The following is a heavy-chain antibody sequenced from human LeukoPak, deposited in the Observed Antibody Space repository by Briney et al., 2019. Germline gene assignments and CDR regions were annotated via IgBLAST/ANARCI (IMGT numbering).Heavy chain of an antibody. CDR3: ARSVGDGYNEDDAFDI. Sequence: PGGSLRLSCAASGFTLSSYAMSWVRQAPGKGLEWVAVISYDGSNKYYADSVKGRFTISRDNSKNTLYLQMNSLRAEDTAVYYCARSVGDGYNEDDAFDIWGQGTMVTVSS. J-gene: IGHJ3*02. CDR2: ISYDGSNK. V-gene: IGHV3-30-3*01. D-gene: IGHD5-24*01. CDR1: GFTLSSYA.